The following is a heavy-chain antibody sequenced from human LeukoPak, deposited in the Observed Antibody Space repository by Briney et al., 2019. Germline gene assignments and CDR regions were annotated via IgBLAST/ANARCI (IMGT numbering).Heavy chain of an antibody. V-gene: IGHV3-23*01. CDR2: ISGSGGST. CDR1: GFTFSSYG. J-gene: IGHJ4*02. D-gene: IGHD4-23*01. CDR3: AKDKTPGGNSGLDY. Sequence: GGSLRLSCAASGFTFSSYGMSWVRQAPGKGLEWVSAISGSGGSTYYADSVKGRFTISRDNSKNTLYLQMNSLRAEDTAVYYCAKDKTPGGNSGLDYWGQGTLVTVSS.